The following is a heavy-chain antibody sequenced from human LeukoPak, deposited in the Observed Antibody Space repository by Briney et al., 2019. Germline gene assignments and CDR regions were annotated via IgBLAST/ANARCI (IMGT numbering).Heavy chain of an antibody. CDR1: GFTLSSYA. D-gene: IGHD6-19*01. V-gene: IGHV3-30*04. J-gene: IGHJ4*02. Sequence: GGSLRLSCAASGFTLSSYAMHWVRQAPGKGLEWVAVISYDGSNKYYADSVKGRFTISRDNSKNTLYLQMNSLRAEATAVYYCARHQVSSGWFNFDYGGQGSLVTASS. CDR2: ISYDGSNK. CDR3: ARHQVSSGWFNFDY.